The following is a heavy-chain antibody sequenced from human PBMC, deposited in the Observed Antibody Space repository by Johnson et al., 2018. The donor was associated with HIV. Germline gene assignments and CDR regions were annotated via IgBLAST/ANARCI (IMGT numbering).Heavy chain of an antibody. V-gene: IGHV3-30*04. CDR2: ISYDGSNK. CDR1: GFTFSSYA. D-gene: IGHD6-6*01. Sequence: QVQLVESGGGVVQPGRSLRLSCAASGFTFSSYAMHWVRQAPGKGLEWVAVISYDGSNKYYADSVKGRFTISRDNSKNTLYLQMHSLRAEDTAVYYCARGVYSSSIEDALDIWGQETMVTVSS. J-gene: IGHJ3*02. CDR3: ARGVYSSSIEDALDI.